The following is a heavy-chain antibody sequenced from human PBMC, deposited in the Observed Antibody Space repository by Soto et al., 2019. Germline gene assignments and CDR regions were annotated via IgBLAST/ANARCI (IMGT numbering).Heavy chain of an antibody. CDR3: GRVLPPFDP. J-gene: IGHJ5*02. V-gene: IGHV1-18*01. Sequence: QVQLVQSGAEVKKPGASVKVSCKASGYTFTSYGISWVRQAPGQGLEWMGWINAYNGNTNYAQKLQGRVTMTTDTPTGTANMELRSLGSADTAVYYFGRVLPPFDPWGQGTLVTVSS. CDR2: INAYNGNT. CDR1: GYTFTSYG.